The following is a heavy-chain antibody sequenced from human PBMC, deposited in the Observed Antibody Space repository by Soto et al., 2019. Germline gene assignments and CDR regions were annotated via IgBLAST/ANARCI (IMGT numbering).Heavy chain of an antibody. V-gene: IGHV1-2*02. D-gene: IGHD3-10*01. CDR3: TRDVSPLTSGRAGRDWFDP. Sequence: QGQLVQSRAAVKKSGASVKVSCKASGYTFTDYCIHWVRQAPGQGLEWMGWINPNGGATNDAQRFQGRVTKTRDTSINTAYMELSGLRSADTSLYVCTRDVSPLTSGRAGRDWFDPWGQGTLVTFSS. CDR1: GYTFTDYC. J-gene: IGHJ5*02. CDR2: INPNGGAT.